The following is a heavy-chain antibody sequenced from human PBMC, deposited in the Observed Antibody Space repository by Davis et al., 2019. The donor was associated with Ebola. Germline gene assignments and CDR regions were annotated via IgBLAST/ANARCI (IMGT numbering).Heavy chain of an antibody. D-gene: IGHD1-14*01. Sequence: PSETLSLTCAISGDSVSSNSAAWNWIRQSPSRGLEWLGRTYYRSKWYNDYAVSVKSRITINPDTSKNQFSLQLNSVTPEDTAVYYCARDSPVTTTDYYYYGMDVWGQGTTVTVSS. CDR2: TYYRSKWYN. V-gene: IGHV6-1*01. J-gene: IGHJ6*02. CDR3: ARDSPVTTTDYYYYGMDV. CDR1: GDSVSSNSAA.